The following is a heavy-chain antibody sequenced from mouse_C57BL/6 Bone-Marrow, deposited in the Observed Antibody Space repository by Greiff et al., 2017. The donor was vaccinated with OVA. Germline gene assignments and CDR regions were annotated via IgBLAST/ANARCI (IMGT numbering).Heavy chain of an antibody. CDR2: ISYDGSN. CDR1: GYSITSGYY. V-gene: IGHV3-6*01. Sequence: ESGPGLVKPSQSLSLTCSVTGYSITSGYYRNWIRQFPGNKLEWMGYISYDGSNNYNPSLKNRISITRDTSKNQFFLKLNSVTTEDTATYYCARNAYYSNYDYYAMDYWGQGTSVTVSS. D-gene: IGHD2-5*01. CDR3: ARNAYYSNYDYYAMDY. J-gene: IGHJ4*01.